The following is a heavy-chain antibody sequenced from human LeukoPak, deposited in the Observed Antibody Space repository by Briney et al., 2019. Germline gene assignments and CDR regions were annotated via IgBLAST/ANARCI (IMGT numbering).Heavy chain of an antibody. CDR2: IIPIFGTA. D-gene: IGHD3-10*01. V-gene: IGHV1-69*06. CDR1: GYTFTSYG. Sequence: SVKVSCKASGYTFTSYGIRWVRQAPGQGLEWMGGIIPIFGTANYAQKFQGRVTITADKSTSTAYMELSSLRSEDTAVYYCASNGDYYGSGSYYNALGWFDPWGQGTLVTVSS. CDR3: ASNGDYYGSGSYYNALGWFDP. J-gene: IGHJ5*02.